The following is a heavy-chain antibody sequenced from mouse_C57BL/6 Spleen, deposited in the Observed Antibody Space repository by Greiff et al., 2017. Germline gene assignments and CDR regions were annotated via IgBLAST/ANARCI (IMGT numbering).Heavy chain of an antibody. D-gene: IGHD1-1*01. CDR1: GYTFTDYE. J-gene: IGHJ4*01. CDR2: IDPETGGT. Sequence: QVQLQQSGAELVRPGASVTLSCKASGYTFTDYEMHWVKQTPVHGLEWIGAIDPETGGTAYNQKFKGKAILTADKSSSTAYMELRSLTSEDSAVYYCTRAYGTDAMDYWGQGTSVTVSS. CDR3: TRAYGTDAMDY. V-gene: IGHV1-15*01.